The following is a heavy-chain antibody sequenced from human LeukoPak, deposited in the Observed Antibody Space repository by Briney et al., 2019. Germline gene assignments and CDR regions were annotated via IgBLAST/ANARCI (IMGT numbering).Heavy chain of an antibody. J-gene: IGHJ4*02. CDR2: ISRDGGTT. D-gene: IGHD3-10*01. CDR3: TKDFSGSYEN. Sequence: GGALRLSCAPPRFTFDDYALHWGRDVPGEGLESVSLISRDGGTTYYGDSVKGRFTISRDNSKNSLYMEMNSLKTEDSALYYCTKDFSGSYENWGQGTLVTVSS. CDR1: RFTFDDYA. V-gene: IGHV3-43*02.